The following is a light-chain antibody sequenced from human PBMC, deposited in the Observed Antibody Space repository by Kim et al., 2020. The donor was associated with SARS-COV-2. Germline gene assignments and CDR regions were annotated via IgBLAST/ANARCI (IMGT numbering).Light chain of an antibody. Sequence: SASVGDRVTITCQASQDISNYLNWYQQKPGKAPKLLIYDASNLETGVPSRFSGSGSGTDFTFTISSLQPEDIATYYCQQYDNRLSFGPGTKVDIK. V-gene: IGKV1-33*01. J-gene: IGKJ3*01. CDR2: DAS. CDR1: QDISNY. CDR3: QQYDNRLS.